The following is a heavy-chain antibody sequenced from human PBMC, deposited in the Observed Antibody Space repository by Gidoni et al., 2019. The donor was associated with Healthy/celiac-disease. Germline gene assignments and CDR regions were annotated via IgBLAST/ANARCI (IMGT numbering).Heavy chain of an antibody. J-gene: IGHJ4*02. Sequence: QVQLVESGGGVVQPGRSLRLSCAASGFTFSSYGMHWVRQAPGKGLEWVAVISYDGSNKYYADSVKGRFTISRDNSKNTLYLQMNSLRAEDTAVYYCAKEARLYFDYWGQGTLVTVSS. CDR3: AKEARLYFDY. V-gene: IGHV3-30*18. CDR1: GFTFSSYG. CDR2: ISYDGSNK.